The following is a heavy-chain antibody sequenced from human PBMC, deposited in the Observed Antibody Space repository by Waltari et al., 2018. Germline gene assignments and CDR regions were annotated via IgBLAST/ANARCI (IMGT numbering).Heavy chain of an antibody. CDR3: ARLPRGSVIIGAFDI. Sequence: VQLQESGPGLVKPSETLSLRCNVSGDSVRSHFWSWIRQAPGKGREWRGHMYLSGTKDYNPSLKSRVAISIDQSKNHFSLNLRSVTAADTAIYYCARLPRGSVIIGAFDIWGQGTQVTVTS. CDR2: MYLSGTK. CDR1: GDSVRSHF. D-gene: IGHD3-22*01. J-gene: IGHJ3*02. V-gene: IGHV4-59*02.